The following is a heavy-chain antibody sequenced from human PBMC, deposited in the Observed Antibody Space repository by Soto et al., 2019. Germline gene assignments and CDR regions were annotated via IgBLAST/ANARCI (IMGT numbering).Heavy chain of an antibody. CDR1: GGSFSGYY. CDR3: ARESKKRYSSSPPLDY. Sequence: SETLSLTCAVYGGSFSGYYWSWIRQPPGKGLEWIGEINHSGSTNYNPSLKSRVTISVDTSKNQFSLKLSSVTAADTAVYYCARESKKRYSSSPPLDYWGQGTLVTVSS. CDR2: INHSGST. D-gene: IGHD6-6*01. J-gene: IGHJ4*02. V-gene: IGHV4-34*01.